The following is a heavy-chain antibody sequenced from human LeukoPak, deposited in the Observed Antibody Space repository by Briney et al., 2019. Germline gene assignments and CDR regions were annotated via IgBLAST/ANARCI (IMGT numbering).Heavy chain of an antibody. Sequence: GRSLRLSCAASGFPFSSYGMHWVRQAPGKGLEWVAVISTDGSRNHNADSVKGRFTVSRDNSKNTLYLQMSSLRAEDTAVYYCAKKLSGSYEKGMQQWGQGTLVTVSS. J-gene: IGHJ1*01. CDR3: AKKLSGSYEKGMQQ. D-gene: IGHD1-26*01. CDR2: ISTDGSRN. V-gene: IGHV3-30*18. CDR1: GFPFSSYG.